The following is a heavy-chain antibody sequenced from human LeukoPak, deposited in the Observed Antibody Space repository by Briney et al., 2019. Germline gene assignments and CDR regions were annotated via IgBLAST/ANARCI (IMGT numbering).Heavy chain of an antibody. CDR2: ISASGNT. CDR3: ARGIRSGYDKGFDY. V-gene: IGHV4-4*07. D-gene: IGHD5-12*01. Sequence: SETLSLTCSVSGDSLSTYYWAWIRQSAGKGLEWIGRISASGNTQYNPPLKSRVTMSVDTSNNQFSLKLTSVTAADTAVYYCARGIRSGYDKGFDYWGQGTLVTVSS. CDR1: GDSLSTYY. J-gene: IGHJ4*02.